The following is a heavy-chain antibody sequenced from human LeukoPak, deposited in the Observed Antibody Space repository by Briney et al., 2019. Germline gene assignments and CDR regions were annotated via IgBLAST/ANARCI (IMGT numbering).Heavy chain of an antibody. Sequence: SETLSLTCTVSGGSISTYYWSWIRQPPGKGLEWIGYIYYSGSTNYNPSLKSRVTISVDTSKNQFSLKLSSVTAADTAVYYCATNIGYYDSSGYYHGPYYYGMDVWGQGTTVTVSS. CDR3: ATNIGYYDSSGYYHGPYYYGMDV. V-gene: IGHV4-59*01. CDR1: GGSISTYY. CDR2: IYYSGST. D-gene: IGHD3-22*01. J-gene: IGHJ6*02.